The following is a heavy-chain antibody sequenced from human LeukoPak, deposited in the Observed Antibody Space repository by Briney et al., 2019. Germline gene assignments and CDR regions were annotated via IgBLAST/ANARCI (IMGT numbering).Heavy chain of an antibody. CDR3: AKARTLDSCGYYPEFDAFDI. CDR1: GFTFSSYG. V-gene: IGHV3-33*06. Sequence: GGSLRLSCAASGFTFSSYGMHWVRQAPGKGLEWVAVIWYDGSNKYYADSVKGRFTISRDNSKNTLYLQMNSLRAEDTAVYYCAKARTLDSCGYYPEFDAFDIWGQGTMVTVSS. CDR2: IWYDGSNK. D-gene: IGHD3-22*01. J-gene: IGHJ3*02.